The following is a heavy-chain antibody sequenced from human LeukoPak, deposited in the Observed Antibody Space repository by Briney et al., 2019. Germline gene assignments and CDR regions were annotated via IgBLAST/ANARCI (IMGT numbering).Heavy chain of an antibody. CDR1: GFIFSNYG. D-gene: IGHD2-15*01. J-gene: IGHJ5*02. Sequence: PGGSLRLSCAASGFIFSNYGMHWVRQAPGKGLEWVALIYYDGTNKYYADSVKGRFTISRDNSKNTLFLQTNSLRVEDTAVYYCAAVGGGSWTDFDPWGQGTLVTVSS. CDR3: AAVGGGSWTDFDP. CDR2: IYYDGTNK. V-gene: IGHV3-33*01.